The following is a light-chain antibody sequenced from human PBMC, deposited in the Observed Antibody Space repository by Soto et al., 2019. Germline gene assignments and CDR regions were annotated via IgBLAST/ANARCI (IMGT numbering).Light chain of an antibody. CDR3: AAWDDSLTGYV. Sequence: QSVLTEPPSASGTPGRRVTISCSGSISNIGSNTVNWYQQLPVTAPKLLIYSNNQRPSGVPDRFSGSKSGTSASLAISGLQSEDEADYYCAAWDDSLTGYVFGTGTKV. V-gene: IGLV1-44*01. J-gene: IGLJ1*01. CDR2: SNN. CDR1: ISNIGSNT.